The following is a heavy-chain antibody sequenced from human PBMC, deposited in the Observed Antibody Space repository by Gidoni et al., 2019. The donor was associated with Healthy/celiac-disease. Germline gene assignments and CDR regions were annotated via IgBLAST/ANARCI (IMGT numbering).Heavy chain of an antibody. D-gene: IGHD2-2*01. Sequence: QVQLQQWGAGLLKPSETLSLTCAVYGGSFSGYYWSWIRQPPGKGLEWIGEINHSGSTNYNPSLKSRVTISVDTSKNQFSLKLSSVTAADTAVYYCARGQFLGYCSSTSCQIRKYGMDVWGQGTTVTVSS. CDR2: INHSGST. V-gene: IGHV4-34*01. CDR1: GGSFSGYY. J-gene: IGHJ6*02. CDR3: ARGQFLGYCSSTSCQIRKYGMDV.